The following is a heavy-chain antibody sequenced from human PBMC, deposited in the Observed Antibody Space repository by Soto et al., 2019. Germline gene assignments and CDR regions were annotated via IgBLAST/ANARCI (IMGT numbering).Heavy chain of an antibody. Sequence: GASVKVSCKASGGTFSSYAISWVRQAPGQGLEWMGGIIPIFGTANYAQKFQGRVTITADESTSTAYMELSSLRSEDTAVYYCAREEPYDSSGYLPLRFDYWGQGTLVTVSS. CDR2: IIPIFGTA. D-gene: IGHD3-22*01. J-gene: IGHJ4*02. CDR3: AREEPYDSSGYLPLRFDY. CDR1: GGTFSSYA. V-gene: IGHV1-69*13.